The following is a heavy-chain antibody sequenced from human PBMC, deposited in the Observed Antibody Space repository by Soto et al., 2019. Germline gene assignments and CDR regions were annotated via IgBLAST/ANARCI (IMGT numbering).Heavy chain of an antibody. V-gene: IGHV4-59*01. Sequence: QVQLQESGPGLVKPSETLSLTCTVSGGSISSYYWSWIRQPPGKGLEWIGFIFYSGSTSYNPSLKCRVTISIDTSEYQFSLKLNSVTAAGTAVYYCASMIGDPVLSFDSWGQGTLVAVSS. CDR1: GGSISSYY. D-gene: IGHD3-10*02. J-gene: IGHJ5*01. CDR3: ASMIGDPVLSFDS. CDR2: IFYSGST.